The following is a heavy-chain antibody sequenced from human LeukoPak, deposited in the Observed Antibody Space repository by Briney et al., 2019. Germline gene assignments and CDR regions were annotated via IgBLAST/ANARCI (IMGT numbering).Heavy chain of an antibody. V-gene: IGHV3-23*01. Sequence: GGSLRLSCVASGFTFTNYAMSWVRQAPGKGLEWVSAITGSDGSSYYADSVKGRFTISRDNSKNTLYPQVNSLRAEDTAVYYCAKWGDYDILTGYYVPDYWGQGTLATVSS. D-gene: IGHD3-9*01. CDR3: AKWGDYDILTGYYVPDY. CDR2: ITGSDGSS. CDR1: GFTFTNYA. J-gene: IGHJ4*02.